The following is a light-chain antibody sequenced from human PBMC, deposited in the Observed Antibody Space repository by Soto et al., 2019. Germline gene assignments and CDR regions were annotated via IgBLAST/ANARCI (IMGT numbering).Light chain of an antibody. CDR1: QSISNS. V-gene: IGKV3-15*01. CDR2: GAS. CDR3: QHYNIRPFT. J-gene: IGKJ2*01. Sequence: EIVMTQSPATLSVSPGDTATLSCRASQSISNSLAWYLQKPGQAPRLLIYGASTRATGIPVRFTGSGSGTDFTLTISSLQPADFAVYYYQHYNIRPFTFGQGTNLEIK.